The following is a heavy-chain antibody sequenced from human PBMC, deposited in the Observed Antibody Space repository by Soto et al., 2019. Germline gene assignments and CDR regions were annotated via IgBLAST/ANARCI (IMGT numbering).Heavy chain of an antibody. Sequence: QARLVQSGAEVRTPGASVKISCTASGYSFRSHGIQWVRQAAGQRLEWVGWSNGGNGFTKYSQEVQDRVSITRDTAASTVYIELRSLTSDDTAVYFCARLSFSDALDVWGQGTTVTVSS. CDR2: SNGGNGFT. CDR1: GYSFRSHG. CDR3: ARLSFSDALDV. V-gene: IGHV1-3*02. D-gene: IGHD2-21*02. J-gene: IGHJ6*02.